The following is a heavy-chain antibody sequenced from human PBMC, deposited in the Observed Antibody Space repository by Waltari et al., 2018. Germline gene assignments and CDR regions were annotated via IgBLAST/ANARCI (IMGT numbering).Heavy chain of an antibody. CDR1: GGSISSYY. Sequence: QVQLQESGPGLVKPSETLSLTCTVPGGSISSYYWSWIRQPPGKGLEWIGYIYYSGSTNYNPSLKSRVTISVDTSKNQFSLKLSSVTAADTAVYYCARGEMATIFSAFDIWGQGTMVTVSS. V-gene: IGHV4-59*01. J-gene: IGHJ3*02. CDR2: IYYSGST. D-gene: IGHD5-12*01. CDR3: ARGEMATIFSAFDI.